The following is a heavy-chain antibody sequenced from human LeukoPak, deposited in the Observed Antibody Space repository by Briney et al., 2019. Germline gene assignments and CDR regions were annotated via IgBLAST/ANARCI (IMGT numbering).Heavy chain of an antibody. V-gene: IGHV4-59*01. CDR2: IYYSGST. CDR1: GGSISSYY. Sequence: SETLSLTCTVSGGSISSYYWSWIRQPPGKGLEWIGYIYYSGSTNYNPSLKSRVTISVDTSKNQFSLKLGSVTAADTAVYYCARGGGTIFGVVIDRFDPWGQGTLVTVSS. CDR3: ARGGGTIFGVVIDRFDP. J-gene: IGHJ5*02. D-gene: IGHD3-3*01.